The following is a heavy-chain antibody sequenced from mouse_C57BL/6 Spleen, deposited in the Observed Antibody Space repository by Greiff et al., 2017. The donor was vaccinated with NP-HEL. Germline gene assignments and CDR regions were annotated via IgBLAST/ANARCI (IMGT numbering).Heavy chain of an antibody. CDR2: IDPETGGT. Sequence: QVQLKESGAELVRPGASVTLSCKASGYTFTDYEMHWVKQTPVHGLEWIGDIDPETGGTAYNQKFKGKAILTADKSSSTAYMELRSLTSEDSAVYYCTREKDGSSLAGFAYWGQGTMVTVSA. CDR1: GYTFTDYE. D-gene: IGHD1-1*01. J-gene: IGHJ3*01. CDR3: TREKDGSSLAGFAY. V-gene: IGHV1-15*01.